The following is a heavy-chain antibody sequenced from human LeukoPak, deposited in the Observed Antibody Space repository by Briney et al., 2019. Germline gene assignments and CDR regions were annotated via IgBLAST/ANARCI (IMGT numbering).Heavy chain of an antibody. D-gene: IGHD2-2*01. V-gene: IGHV5-51*01. CDR2: IYPGDSGT. CDR3: ARFIVVVPAATPRGCFDY. J-gene: IGHJ4*02. Sequence: GESLKISCKGSGYSFTSYWIGWVRQMPGKGLERMGIIYPGDSGTRYSPSFQGQVTISADKSISTAYLQWSSLKASDTAMYYCARFIVVVPAATPRGCFDYWGQGTLVTVSS. CDR1: GYSFTSYW.